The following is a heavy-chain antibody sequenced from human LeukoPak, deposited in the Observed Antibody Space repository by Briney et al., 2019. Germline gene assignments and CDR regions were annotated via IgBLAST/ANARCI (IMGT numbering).Heavy chain of an antibody. CDR1: GFTVSSTH. J-gene: IGHJ3*02. D-gene: IGHD3-22*01. CDR3: ARGGRGSAAVVAPRSFDI. Sequence: GGSLRLSCEASGFTVSSTHMVWVRQAPGKGLEWVSVTYTGGNSYYAGSVQGRFIISGDISKNTLYLQMNNLRAEDSALYYCARGGRGSAAVVAPRSFDIWGQGTMVTVSS. V-gene: IGHV3-53*01. CDR2: TYTGGNS.